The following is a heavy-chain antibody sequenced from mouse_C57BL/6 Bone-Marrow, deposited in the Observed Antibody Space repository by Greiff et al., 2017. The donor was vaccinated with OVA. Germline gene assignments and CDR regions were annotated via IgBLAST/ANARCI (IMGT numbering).Heavy chain of an antibody. CDR2: IDPSDSYT. CDR1: GYTFTSYW. V-gene: IGHV1-69*01. J-gene: IGHJ4*01. CDR3: ARRGNSNSKYGYYYAMDY. Sequence: VQLQPPCPELVMPLASVTLSCTASGYTFTSYWMHWVKQRPGQGLEWIGEIDPSDSYTNYNQQFKGKSTLTVDKSSSTAYMQRSSLTSEESADEYRARRGNSNSKYGYYYAMDYGGQGTSVTVSA. D-gene: IGHD2-5*01.